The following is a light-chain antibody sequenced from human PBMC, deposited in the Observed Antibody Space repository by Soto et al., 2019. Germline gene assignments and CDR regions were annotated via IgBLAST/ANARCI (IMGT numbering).Light chain of an antibody. Sequence: QSALTQPASVSGSPGQSITISCTGTSSDVGAYNYVSWYQQHPGKAPKLMIFEVSDRPSGVSTRFSGSKSGNTASLTISGLQAEDEADYYCSSYTGSNTLVFGGGTKLTVL. V-gene: IGLV2-14*01. J-gene: IGLJ2*01. CDR3: SSYTGSNTLV. CDR1: SSDVGAYNY. CDR2: EVS.